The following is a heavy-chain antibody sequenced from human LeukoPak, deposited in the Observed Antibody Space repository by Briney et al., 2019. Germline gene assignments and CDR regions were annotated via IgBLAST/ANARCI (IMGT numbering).Heavy chain of an antibody. CDR1: GDSFSSYA. CDR3: AKQGAVRQDYYMDV. Sequence: ASVKVSCKASGDSFSSYAITWVRQAPGQGLEWLGRVIPIFGTANYLQKFQGRVTITADIFSSTVYIEMTNLTSDDTAVYFCAKQGAVRQDYYMDVWGNGTTVSVS. J-gene: IGHJ6*03. V-gene: IGHV1-69*06. D-gene: IGHD3-16*01. CDR2: VIPIFGTA.